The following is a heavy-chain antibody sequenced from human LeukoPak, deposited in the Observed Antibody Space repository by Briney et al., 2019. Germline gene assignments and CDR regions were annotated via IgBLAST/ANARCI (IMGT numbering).Heavy chain of an antibody. CDR2: ISYDENNK. Sequence: PGGSLRLSCAASGFTFSSYAMHWVRQAPGKGLEWVAVISYDENNKYYADSVKGRFTISRDNSKNTLYLQMNSLRAEDTAVYYCARDGYDSMWGGDFQHWGQGTLVTVSS. J-gene: IGHJ1*01. V-gene: IGHV3-30-3*01. CDR1: GFTFSSYA. D-gene: IGHD3-22*01. CDR3: ARDGYDSMWGGDFQH.